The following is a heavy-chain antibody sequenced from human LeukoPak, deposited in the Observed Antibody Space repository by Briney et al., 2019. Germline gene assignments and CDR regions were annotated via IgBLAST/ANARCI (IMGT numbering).Heavy chain of an antibody. CDR1: GGSISSSSYY. J-gene: IGHJ4*02. CDR3: ARRPSGTMVRGVSTN. D-gene: IGHD3-10*01. V-gene: IGHV4-39*01. CDR2: IYYSGST. Sequence: SETLSLTCTVSGGSISSSSYYWGWIRQPPGKGLEWIGSIYYSGSTYYNPSLKSRVTISVDTSKNQFSLKLSSVTAADTAVYYCARRPSGTMVRGVSTNWGQGTLVTVSS.